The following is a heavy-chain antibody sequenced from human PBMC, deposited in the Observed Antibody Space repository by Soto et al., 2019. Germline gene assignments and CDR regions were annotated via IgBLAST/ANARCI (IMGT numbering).Heavy chain of an antibody. D-gene: IGHD3-3*01. V-gene: IGHV4-59*01. CDR2: IFNSGST. CDR1: SISTCD. J-gene: IGHJ3*02. CDR3: ASFHPWSAYYPSPEDAFDI. Sequence: SETLSLTCTGSISTCDCNWIRQPPGKGLEWIGYIFNSGSTNYNPSLKSRVTMSLETSKNQFSLRLSSVTAADTAVYYCASFHPWSAYYPSPEDAFDIWGQGTMVTVSS.